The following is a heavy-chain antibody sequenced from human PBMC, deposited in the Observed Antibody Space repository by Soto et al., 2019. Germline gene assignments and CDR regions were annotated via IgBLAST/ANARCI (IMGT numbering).Heavy chain of an antibody. Sequence: SETLSLTCTVSGGSISSYYWSWIRQPPGKGLEWIGYIYYSGSTNYNPSLKSRVTISVDTSKNQFSLKLSSVTAADTAVYYCARPVVGGGGDWFDPWGQGTLVNVSS. V-gene: IGHV4-59*01. CDR3: ARPVVGGGGDWFDP. D-gene: IGHD1-26*01. J-gene: IGHJ5*02. CDR2: IYYSGST. CDR1: GGSISSYY.